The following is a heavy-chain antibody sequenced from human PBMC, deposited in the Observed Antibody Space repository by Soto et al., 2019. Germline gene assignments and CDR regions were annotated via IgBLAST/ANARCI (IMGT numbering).Heavy chain of an antibody. CDR2: ISGSGGST. D-gene: IGHD2-2*01. Sequence: GGSLRLSCAASGFTFSSYAMSWVRQAPGKGLEWVSAISGSGGSTYYADSVKGRFTISRDNSKNTLYLQMNSLRAEDTAVYYCAKDYRDSVVVPAANDYWGQGTLVTVSS. V-gene: IGHV3-23*01. CDR3: AKDYRDSVVVPAANDY. J-gene: IGHJ4*02. CDR1: GFTFSSYA.